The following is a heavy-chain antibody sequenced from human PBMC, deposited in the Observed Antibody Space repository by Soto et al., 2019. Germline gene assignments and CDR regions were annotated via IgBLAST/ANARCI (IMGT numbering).Heavy chain of an antibody. V-gene: IGHV1-2*02. J-gene: IGHJ4*02. CDR2: INPNGGT. Sequence: ASVKVSCKASEDTFTGYYLHWVRQAPGQGLEWMGWINPNGGTNYAQKFQGRVTMTSDTSISTAYMELTRLRSDDTAVYYCAREGGGSYSRNYGIAFDYWGQGTLVTVSS. D-gene: IGHD4-17*01. CDR1: EDTFTGYY. CDR3: AREGGGSYSRNYGIAFDY.